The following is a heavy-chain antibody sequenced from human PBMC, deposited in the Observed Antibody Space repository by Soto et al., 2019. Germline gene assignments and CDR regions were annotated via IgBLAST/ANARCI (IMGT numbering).Heavy chain of an antibody. V-gene: IGHV4-39*01. Sequence: SETMSLTCTVSGGSISSSSYYWGWIRKPPGKGLEWIGSIYYSGSTYYNPSLKSRVTISVDTSKNQFSLKLSSVTAADTAVYYCARVLARGSYYDYIWGSPLFDYWGQGTLVTVSS. CDR3: ARVLARGSYYDYIWGSPLFDY. D-gene: IGHD3-16*01. J-gene: IGHJ4*02. CDR1: GGSISSSSYY. CDR2: IYYSGST.